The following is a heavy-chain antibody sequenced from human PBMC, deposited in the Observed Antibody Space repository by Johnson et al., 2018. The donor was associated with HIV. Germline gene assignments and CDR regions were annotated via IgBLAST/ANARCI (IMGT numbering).Heavy chain of an antibody. V-gene: IGHV3-66*01. CDR3: ARGLPSGGRGAFDI. CDR2: IYSGGST. Sequence: VQLVESGGGLVQPGGSLRLSCAASGFTVSSNYMSWVRQAPGKGLEWVSVIYSGGSTYYADPVKGRFTISRDNSKNTLYLQMNSLRAGDTAVYYCARGLPSGGRGAFDIWGQGTMVTVSS. CDR1: GFTVSSNY. J-gene: IGHJ3*02. D-gene: IGHD3-16*01.